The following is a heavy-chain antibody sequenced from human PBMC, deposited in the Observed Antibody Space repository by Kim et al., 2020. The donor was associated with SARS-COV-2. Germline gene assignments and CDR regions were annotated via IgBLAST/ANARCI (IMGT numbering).Heavy chain of an antibody. CDR1: GFTFSSYS. D-gene: IGHD2-2*01. CDR3: AVPSIVVVPAAQNDY. V-gene: IGHV3-21*01. J-gene: IGHJ4*02. Sequence: GGSLRLSCAASGFTFSSYSMNWVRQAPGKGLEWVSSISSSSSYIYYADSVKGRFTISRDNAKNSLYLQMNSLRAEDTAVYYCAVPSIVVVPAAQNDYWGQGTLVTVSS. CDR2: ISSSSSYI.